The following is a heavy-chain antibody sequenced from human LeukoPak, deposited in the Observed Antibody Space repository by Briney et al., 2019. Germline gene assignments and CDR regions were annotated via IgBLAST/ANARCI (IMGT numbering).Heavy chain of an antibody. V-gene: IGHV4-61*02. Sequence: NPSQTLSLTCTVSGGSISSGSYYWSWIRQPAGKGLEWIGRIYTSGSTNYNPSLKSRVTISVDTSKNQFSLKLSSVTAADTAVYYCARDSLEMYLGDSIIEDAFDIWGQGTMVTVSS. J-gene: IGHJ3*02. CDR1: GGSISSGSYY. D-gene: IGHD4-17*01. CDR2: IYTSGST. CDR3: ARDSLEMYLGDSIIEDAFDI.